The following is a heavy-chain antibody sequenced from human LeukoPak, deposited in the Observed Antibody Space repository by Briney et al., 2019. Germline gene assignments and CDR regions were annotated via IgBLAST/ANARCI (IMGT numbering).Heavy chain of an antibody. J-gene: IGHJ3*02. CDR2: IYYSGST. CDR1: GRSSSSYK. V-gene: IGHV4-59*08. Sequence: PPEIRWLTCTDYGRSSSSYKSRWIRQPPGKGLEWIGYIYYSGSTNYNPSLKSRVTISVDTSKNQFSLKLSSVTAADTAVYYCARHPKSYYAFDIWGQGTMVTVSS. D-gene: IGHD3-10*01. CDR3: ARHPKSYYAFDI.